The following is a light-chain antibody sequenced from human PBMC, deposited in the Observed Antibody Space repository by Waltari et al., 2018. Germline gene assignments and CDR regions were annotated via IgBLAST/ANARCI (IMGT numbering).Light chain of an antibody. CDR1: KLGDQY. V-gene: IGLV3-1*01. Sequence: SYELTQPPSVSVSPGQTASITCSGDKLGDQYAGWYQQKPGQSPVLVLYQDSKRPSGIPERFSGSNSGNTATLTISGTQAMDEADYYCQAWDSSTAHVVFGGGTKLTVL. CDR2: QDS. J-gene: IGLJ2*01. CDR3: QAWDSSTAHVV.